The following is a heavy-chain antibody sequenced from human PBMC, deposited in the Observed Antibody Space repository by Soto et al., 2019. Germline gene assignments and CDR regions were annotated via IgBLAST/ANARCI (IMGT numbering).Heavy chain of an antibody. Sequence: QITLKESGPTLVKPTQTLTLTCTFSGFSLSTTGVGVGWIRQPPGKALEWLALIYWEDDKRYNPSLNSRLTITKDTSKNQVVLAMTNVDPVDTATYYCVQSRCGGDCLQSYSSHSYYGLDVWGQGTTVTVSS. CDR3: VQSRCGGDCLQSYSSHSYYGLDV. J-gene: IGHJ6*02. CDR1: GFSLSTTGVG. D-gene: IGHD2-21*02. CDR2: IYWEDDK. V-gene: IGHV2-5*02.